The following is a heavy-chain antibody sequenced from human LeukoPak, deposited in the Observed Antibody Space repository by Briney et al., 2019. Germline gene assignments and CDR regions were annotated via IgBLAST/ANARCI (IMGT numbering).Heavy chain of an antibody. CDR3: ARDRTGSLTPGVYYFDY. D-gene: IGHD6-19*01. CDR1: GYTFSTYG. V-gene: IGHV1-18*01. Sequence: ASVKVSCKASGYTFSTYGISWVRQAPGQGLEWMGWISAYNGNTNYAQKLQGRVTMTTDTSTSTAYMELRSLRSDDTAVYYCARDRTGSLTPGVYYFDYWGHGTLVTVSS. CDR2: ISAYNGNT. J-gene: IGHJ4*01.